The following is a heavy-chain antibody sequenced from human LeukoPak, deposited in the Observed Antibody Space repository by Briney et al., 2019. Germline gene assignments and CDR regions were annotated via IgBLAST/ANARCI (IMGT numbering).Heavy chain of an antibody. CDR2: IHYIRSP. V-gene: IGHV4-59*08. J-gene: IGHJ5*02. D-gene: IGHD1-20*01. Sequence: LETLSLTCTVCGGSHYWSWIRQPPGPGLEWIGYIHYIRSPNYNPSLKSRLTISIDTSKNQFSLKLNSVTAADTAVYYCARHSNGNGGVDWFDPWGQGTQVTVSS. CDR1: GGSHY. CDR3: ARHSNGNGGVDWFDP.